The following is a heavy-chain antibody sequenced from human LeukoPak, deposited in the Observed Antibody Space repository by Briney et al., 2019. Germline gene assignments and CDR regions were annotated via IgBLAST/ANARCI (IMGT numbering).Heavy chain of an antibody. J-gene: IGHJ4*02. D-gene: IGHD2-2*01. CDR1: GNYW. V-gene: IGHV3-74*01. CDR3: VSFYETY. Sequence: GGSLRLSCAASGNYWMHWVRQAPGKELGGVSHINRDGSWRSYADSVKGRFPISKDNAKNTVYLQMNNLRAEDTAVYYCVSFYETYWGRGTLVTVSS. CDR2: INRDGSWR.